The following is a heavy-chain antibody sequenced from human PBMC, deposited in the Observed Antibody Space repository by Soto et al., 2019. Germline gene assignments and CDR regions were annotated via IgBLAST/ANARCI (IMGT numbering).Heavy chain of an antibody. V-gene: IGHV1-2*02. CDR2: INPNSGGT. D-gene: IGHD2-2*02. J-gene: IGHJ6*02. CDR1: GSTFTGYY. CDR3: ARDIVVVPAAIQDESYYYYYGMDV. Sequence: ASVKVSCTASGSTFTGYYMHWVRQAPGQGLEWMGWINPNSGGTNYAQKFQGRVTMTRDTSISTAYMELSRLRSDDTAVYYCARDIVVVPAAIQDESYYYYYGMDVWGQGTTVTVSS.